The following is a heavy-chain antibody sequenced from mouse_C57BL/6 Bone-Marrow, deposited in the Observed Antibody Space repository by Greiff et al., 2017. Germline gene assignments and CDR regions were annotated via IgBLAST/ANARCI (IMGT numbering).Heavy chain of an antibody. J-gene: IGHJ4*01. V-gene: IGHV2-2*01. D-gene: IGHD2-3*01. Sequence: QVQLQQSGPGLVQPSQSLSITCTVSGFSLTSYGVHWVRQSPGKGLEWLGVLWSGGSTDYNAAFLSRLSISKDNSKSQVCFKMNSLQADDTAIYYCARERNGYYLPDAMDYWGQGTSVTVSS. CDR1: GFSLTSYG. CDR3: ARERNGYYLPDAMDY. CDR2: LWSGGST.